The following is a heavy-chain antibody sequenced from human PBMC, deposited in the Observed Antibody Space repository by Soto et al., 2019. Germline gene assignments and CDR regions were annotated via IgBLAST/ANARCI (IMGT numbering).Heavy chain of an antibody. J-gene: IGHJ5*02. Sequence: VASVKVSCKVSGYTLTELSMHWVRQAPGKGLEWMGGFDPEDGETIYAQKFQGRVTMTEDTSTDTAYMELSSLRSEDTAVYYCATLYYYGSGSYYGAGRWFDPWGQGTLVTVSS. CDR2: FDPEDGET. CDR1: GYTLTELS. V-gene: IGHV1-24*01. CDR3: ATLYYYGSGSYYGAGRWFDP. D-gene: IGHD3-10*01.